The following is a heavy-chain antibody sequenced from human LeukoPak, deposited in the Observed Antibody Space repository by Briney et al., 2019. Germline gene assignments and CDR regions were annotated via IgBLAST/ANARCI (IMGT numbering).Heavy chain of an antibody. V-gene: IGHV3-23*01. Sequence: GGSLRLSCAASGFTFSNYWMSWVRQAPGKGLEWVSAISGSGGSTYYADSVKGRFTISRDNSKNTLYLQMNSLRAEDTAVYYCAKDYYDSSGYPTAFDYWGQGTLVTVSS. CDR1: GFTFSNYW. CDR3: AKDYYDSSGYPTAFDY. D-gene: IGHD3-22*01. J-gene: IGHJ4*02. CDR2: ISGSGGST.